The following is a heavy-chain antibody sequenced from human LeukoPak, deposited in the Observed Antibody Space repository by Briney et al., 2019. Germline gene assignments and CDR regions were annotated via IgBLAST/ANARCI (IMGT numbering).Heavy chain of an antibody. CDR1: RFTFIDYS. J-gene: IGHJ3*02. Sequence: GGSLRLSCAASRFTFIDYSMNWVRQAPGKGLEWVSSISSGISYIYYAGSVKGRFTISRDKATNTPYLQMKSLRAEDRAVYYCARGVSRAFDIWGQGTLVTVSS. CDR2: ISSGISYI. CDR3: ARGVSRAFDI. V-gene: IGHV3-21*01.